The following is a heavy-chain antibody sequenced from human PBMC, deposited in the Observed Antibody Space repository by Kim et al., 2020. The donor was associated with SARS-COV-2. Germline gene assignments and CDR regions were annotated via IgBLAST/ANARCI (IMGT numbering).Heavy chain of an antibody. CDR1: GFTFDIYA. CDR2: MSGSRANK. CDR3: AKMVVMGDYNYFYYYAMDG. V-gene: IGHV3-23*01. D-gene: IGHD4-17*01. J-gene: IGHJ6*02. Sequence: GGSLRLSCVASGFTFDIYAMSWVRQAPGKGLEWVSVMSGSRANKFYADSVRGRFTISRDNSKNTLYLQMNSLRDEDTALYYCAKMVVMGDYNYFYYYAMDGWGQAPRSPSP.